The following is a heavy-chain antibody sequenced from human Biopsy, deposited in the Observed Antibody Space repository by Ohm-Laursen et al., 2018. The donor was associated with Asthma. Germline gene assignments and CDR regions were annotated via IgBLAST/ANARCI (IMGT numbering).Heavy chain of an antibody. CDR3: ARDRSYSSSAGFGHHYGMDV. J-gene: IGHJ6*02. Sequence: SLRLSCTASGFSFSNFGMHWVRQAPGKGLEWVAVMSFDGRQTYYADSVKGRFTISRDNSKNTLYLQMNSLRAEDTAVYYCARDRSYSSSAGFGHHYGMDVWGQGTTVTVSS. CDR1: GFSFSNFG. V-gene: IGHV3-30*03. CDR2: MSFDGRQT. D-gene: IGHD6-6*01.